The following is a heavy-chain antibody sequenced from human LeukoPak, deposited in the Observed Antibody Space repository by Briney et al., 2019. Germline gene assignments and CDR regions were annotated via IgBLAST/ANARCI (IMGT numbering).Heavy chain of an antibody. CDR3: AKDGGYGSGSYYPDY. V-gene: IGHV3-23*01. Sequence: AGRSLRLSCAASGFIFSNYVMHWVRQAPGKGLEWVSSIRGGAGSASYADSVKGRFTMSRDNSKNTLYLQMNSLRAEDTAVYYCAKDGGYGSGSYYPDYWGQGTLVTVSS. CDR2: IRGGAGSA. CDR1: GFIFSNYV. D-gene: IGHD3-10*01. J-gene: IGHJ4*02.